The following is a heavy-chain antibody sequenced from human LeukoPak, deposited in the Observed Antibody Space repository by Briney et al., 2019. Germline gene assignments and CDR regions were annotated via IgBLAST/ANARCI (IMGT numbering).Heavy chain of an antibody. CDR1: GFTFSSYW. Sequence: GGSLRLSCAASGFTFSSYWMHWVRQAPGKGLVWVSRINSDGSSTSYADSVKGRFTISRDNAKNTLYLQMNSLRAEDTAVYYCARGGGYSYGPFDYWGQGTLVTVFS. D-gene: IGHD5-18*01. V-gene: IGHV3-74*01. CDR2: INSDGSST. J-gene: IGHJ4*02. CDR3: ARGGGYSYGPFDY.